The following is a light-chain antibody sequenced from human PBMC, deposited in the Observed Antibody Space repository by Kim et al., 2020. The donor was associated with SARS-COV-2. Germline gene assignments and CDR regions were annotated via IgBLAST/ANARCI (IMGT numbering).Light chain of an antibody. J-gene: IGKJ4*01. CDR3: QQANNFPLT. CDR1: QDISNY. CDR2: DAS. V-gene: IGKV1-33*01. Sequence: DIKMTQSPSSLSASVGDRVTITCQASQDISNYLNWYQQKPGKAPKLLIYDASNLESGVPSRLSGSGSGTDFTLTISTLQPEDFATYYCQQANNFPLTFGGGTKVDIK.